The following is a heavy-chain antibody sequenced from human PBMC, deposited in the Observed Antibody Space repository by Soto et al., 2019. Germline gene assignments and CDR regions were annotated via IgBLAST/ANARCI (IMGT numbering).Heavy chain of an antibody. J-gene: IGHJ4*02. CDR1: GYSISSSNW. Sequence: QVQLQESGPGLVKPSDTLSLTCAVSGYSISSSNWWGWIRQPPGKGLEWIGYIYYSGSTYYNPSLKSRVTMSVDTSKNQFSLKLSSVTAVDTAVYYWARSAVAITSVGYFDYWGQGTLVTVSS. CDR3: ARSAVAITSVGYFDY. CDR2: IYYSGST. D-gene: IGHD3-22*01. V-gene: IGHV4-28*01.